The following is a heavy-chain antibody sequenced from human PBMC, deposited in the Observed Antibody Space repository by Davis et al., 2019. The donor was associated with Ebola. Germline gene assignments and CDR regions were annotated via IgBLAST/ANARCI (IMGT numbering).Heavy chain of an antibody. J-gene: IGHJ3*02. CDR2: IDPSDSYS. CDR3: ATLRRTITGMDDGFDI. CDR1: GYSFSSYY. V-gene: IGHV5-10-1*01. Sequence: GESLKISCKGSGYSFSSYYITWVRQMPGKGLEWMGRIDPSDSYSNYSPSFQGHVTISIDKSFSTAYLQWSSLKASDTAIYYCATLRRTITGMDDGFDIWGQGTMVTVSS. D-gene: IGHD1-20*01.